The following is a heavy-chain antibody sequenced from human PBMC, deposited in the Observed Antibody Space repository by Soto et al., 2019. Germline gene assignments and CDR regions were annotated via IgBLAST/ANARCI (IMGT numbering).Heavy chain of an antibody. J-gene: IGHJ3*02. CDR3: ARRGTTVVTLDAFDI. Sequence: SVKVSCKASGGTFSSYAISWARQAPGQGLEWMGGIIPIFGTANYAPKFQGRVTITADKATSTAYMELSSLRSEDTAVYYCARRGTTVVTLDAFDIWGQATMVTVSS. CDR2: IIPIFGTA. CDR1: GGTFSSYA. V-gene: IGHV1-69*06. D-gene: IGHD4-17*01.